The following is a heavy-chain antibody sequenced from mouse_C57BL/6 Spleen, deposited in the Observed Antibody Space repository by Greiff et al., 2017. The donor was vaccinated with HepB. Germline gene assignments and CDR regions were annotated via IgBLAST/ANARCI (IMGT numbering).Heavy chain of an antibody. Sequence: VQLLQPGAELVRPGSSVKLSCKASGYTFTSYWMHWVKQRPIQGLEWIGNIDPSDSETHYNQKFKDKATLTVDKSSSTAYMQLSSLTSEDSAVYYCATYYYGSSHWYFDVWGTGTTVTVSS. CDR2: IDPSDSET. D-gene: IGHD1-1*01. V-gene: IGHV1-52*01. CDR3: ATYYYGSSHWYFDV. J-gene: IGHJ1*03. CDR1: GYTFTSYW.